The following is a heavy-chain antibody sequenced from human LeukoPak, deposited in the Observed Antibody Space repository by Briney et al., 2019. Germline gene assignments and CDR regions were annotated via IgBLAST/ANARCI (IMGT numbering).Heavy chain of an antibody. J-gene: IGHJ6*03. CDR2: IYYSGST. Sequence: SETLSLTCTVSGGSISSSSYYWGWIRQPPGKGLEWIGSIYYSGSTYYNPSLKSRVTISVDTSKNQFSLKLSSVTAADTAVYYCARLGFHDSSGYYSLYYYYYMDVWGKGTTVTISS. CDR1: GGSISSSSYY. V-gene: IGHV4-39*01. CDR3: ARLGFHDSSGYYSLYYYYYMDV. D-gene: IGHD3-22*01.